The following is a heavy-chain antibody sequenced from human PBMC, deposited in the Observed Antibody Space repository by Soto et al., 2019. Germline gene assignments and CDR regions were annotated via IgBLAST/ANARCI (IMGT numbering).Heavy chain of an antibody. CDR1: RFTFSSYW. J-gene: IGHJ6*02. Sequence: EERLVESGGGSVQPGGSLRLSCAASRFTFSSYWMYWVRQAPGKGLVWVSRINSDGSSTRYADSVNGRFSISRDNSKSTLYLQMNTLRAEDTAVYYCARRREGYYYGLDVWGQGTTVTVSS. CDR3: ARRREGYYYGLDV. D-gene: IGHD1-26*01. CDR2: INSDGSST. V-gene: IGHV3-74*01.